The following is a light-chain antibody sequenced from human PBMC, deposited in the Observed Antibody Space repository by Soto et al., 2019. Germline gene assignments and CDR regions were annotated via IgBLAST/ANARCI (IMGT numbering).Light chain of an antibody. CDR2: DVN. CDR1: SSAVGAHNY. J-gene: IGLJ2*01. Sequence: QSVLTQPASVSGSPGQSITISCTGTSSAVGAHNYVSWYQQVPGKAPKLMIYDVNNRPSGVSDRFSGSKSGNTASLTISGLQAEDEADYYCSSYTSSSTVVFGGGTKLTVL. CDR3: SSYTSSSTVV. V-gene: IGLV2-14*03.